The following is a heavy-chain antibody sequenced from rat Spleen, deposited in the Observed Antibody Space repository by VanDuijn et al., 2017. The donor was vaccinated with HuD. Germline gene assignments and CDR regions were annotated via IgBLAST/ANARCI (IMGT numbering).Heavy chain of an antibody. CDR3: SRGDYFDY. CDR2: INTGSGGT. Sequence: QIQLQQSGAELAKPGSSVKISCKASGYTFTSYDISWIKQTTGQGLDYIGYINTGSGGTYYNEKFKGKATLTVDKSSSTAFMQLSSLTPEDTAVYYCSRGDYFDYWGQGVMVTVSS. V-gene: IGHV1-57*01. J-gene: IGHJ2*01. CDR1: GYTFTSYD.